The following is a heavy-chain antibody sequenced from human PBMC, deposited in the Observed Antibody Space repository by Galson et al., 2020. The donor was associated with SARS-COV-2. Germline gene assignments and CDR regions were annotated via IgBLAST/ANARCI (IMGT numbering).Heavy chain of an antibody. CDR2: NSHDGMHK. D-gene: IGHD4-17*01. J-gene: IGHJ4*02. V-gene: IGHV3-30*18. CDR3: AKVKDDYARGGLEY. CDR1: GFSFSSYG. Sequence: GGSLRLSCAASGFSFSSYGMHWVRQAPGKGLEWVTVNSHDGMHKYYADSVKGRFTISRDNSKNTLYLQMNSLRTEDTAIYYCAKVKDDYARGGLEYWGQGTLVTVSS.